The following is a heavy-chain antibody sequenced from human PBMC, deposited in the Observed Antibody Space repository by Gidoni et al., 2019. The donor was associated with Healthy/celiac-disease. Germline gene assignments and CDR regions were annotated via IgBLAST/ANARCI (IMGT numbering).Heavy chain of an antibody. CDR3: AKDSLMVASGAFDI. Sequence: QVQLVESGGGVVQPGRPLRLSFAAAGFTFSSYGMHWVRQAPGKGLEWVAFISYDGSNKYYADSVEGRFTISRDNSKNTLYLQMNSLRAEDTAVYYCAKDSLMVASGAFDIWGQGTMVTVSS. J-gene: IGHJ3*02. D-gene: IGHD2-8*02. CDR2: ISYDGSNK. CDR1: GFTFSSYG. V-gene: IGHV3-30*18.